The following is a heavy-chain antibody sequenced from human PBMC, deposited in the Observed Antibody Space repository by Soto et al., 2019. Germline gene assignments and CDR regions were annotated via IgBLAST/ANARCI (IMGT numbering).Heavy chain of an antibody. D-gene: IGHD3-10*01. CDR2: IYWNDDK. J-gene: IGHJ4*02. CDR3: AHRRGFGELLFDY. Sequence: QITLKESGPTLVKPTQTLTLTCTFSGFSLTTSGLGVGWIRQPPGKALEWLALIYWNDDKLYSPSLKSRLTIPKDTSKNQVVLTMTNVDPVDAATYYCAHRRGFGELLFDYWGQGTLVTVSS. CDR1: GFSLTTSGLG. V-gene: IGHV2-5*01.